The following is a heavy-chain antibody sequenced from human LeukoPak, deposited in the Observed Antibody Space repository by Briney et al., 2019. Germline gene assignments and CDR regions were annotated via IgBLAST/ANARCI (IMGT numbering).Heavy chain of an antibody. V-gene: IGHV4-31*03. Sequence: SQTLSLTCPVSCGSIRRGGYYLSWIRQHPGKGLEWIGYIYCSGSTYYNPSLKSRVTISVDTSQNQFSLQLSSVTAADTAVYYCARRVDIVATTHFDYWGQGTLVTVSS. CDR3: ARRVDIVATTHFDY. CDR2: IYCSGST. CDR1: CGSIRRGGYY. D-gene: IGHD5-12*01. J-gene: IGHJ4*02.